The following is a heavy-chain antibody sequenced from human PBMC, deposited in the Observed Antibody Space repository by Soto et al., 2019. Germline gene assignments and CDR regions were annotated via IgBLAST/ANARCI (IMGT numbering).Heavy chain of an antibody. CDR1: GGTFSSYA. J-gene: IGHJ6*02. CDR2: IIPIFGTA. D-gene: IGHD5-12*01. V-gene: IGHV1-69*13. CDR3: ARGEIVATIKGGNYYYYYGMDV. Sequence: SVKVSCKASGGTFSSYAISWVRQAPGQGLEWMGGIIPIFGTANYAQKFQGRVTITADESTSTAYMELSSLRSEDTAVYYCARGEIVATIKGGNYYYYYGMDVWGQGTKVTVSS.